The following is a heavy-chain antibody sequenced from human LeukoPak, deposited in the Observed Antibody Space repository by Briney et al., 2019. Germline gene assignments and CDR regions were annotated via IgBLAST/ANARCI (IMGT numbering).Heavy chain of an antibody. V-gene: IGHV3-30*18. Sequence: GRTLRLSCAASGFTLSSYGIHRLRQAPAKGLDWVAVISYDGSNKYYADSVKGRFTIYRDNSKYTLYLQMNSLRAEDTAVDYCAKDLRQWLVLGNYYYGMDVWGKGTTVTVSS. CDR2: ISYDGSNK. CDR3: AKDLRQWLVLGNYYYGMDV. D-gene: IGHD6-19*01. CDR1: GFTLSSYG. J-gene: IGHJ6*04.